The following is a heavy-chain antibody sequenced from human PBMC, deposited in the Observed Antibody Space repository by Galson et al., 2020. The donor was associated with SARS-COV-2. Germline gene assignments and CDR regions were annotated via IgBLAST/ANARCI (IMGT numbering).Heavy chain of an antibody. CDR1: GYTFTSYG. V-gene: IGHV1-18*01. Sequence: ASVKVSCKASGYTFTSYGISWVRQAPGQGLEWMGWISAYNGNTNYAQKLQGRVTMTTDTSTSTAYMELRSLRSDDTAVYYCARDESSGYYYYYGLDVRGQGTTVTVSS. CDR2: ISAYNGNT. CDR3: ARDESSGYYYYYGLDV. D-gene: IGHD3-22*01. J-gene: IGHJ6*02.